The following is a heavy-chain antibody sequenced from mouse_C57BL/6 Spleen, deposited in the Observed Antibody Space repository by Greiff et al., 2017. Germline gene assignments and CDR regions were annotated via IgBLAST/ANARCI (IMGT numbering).Heavy chain of an antibody. J-gene: IGHJ1*03. Sequence: VQLQQPGAELVMPGASVTLSCKASGYTFTSYWMHWVKQRPGQGLEWIGESDPADSDTTYNQKFKGKSTLTVDKSSSTAYMQLSSLTSEDSAVYYCARRRDDDGYFDVWGTGTTVTVSS. CDR3: ARRRDDDGYFDV. V-gene: IGHV1-69*01. CDR2: SDPADSDT. D-gene: IGHD2-4*01. CDR1: GYTFTSYW.